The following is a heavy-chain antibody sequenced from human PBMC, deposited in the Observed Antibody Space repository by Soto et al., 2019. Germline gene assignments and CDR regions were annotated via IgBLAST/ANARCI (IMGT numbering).Heavy chain of an antibody. CDR2: ISYNGNKK. J-gene: IGHJ4*02. D-gene: IGHD3-22*01. Sequence: QVQLVESGGGVVQAGGSLRLSCAASGFAFSTSVIHWVRQAPGKGLEWMAHISYNGNKKHYADSVKGRFTVSRDISASTLYLQMNSLRAEATAVYYCARDQFEDGRGHYDHWGQGTLVSVSS. CDR1: GFAFSTSV. V-gene: IGHV3-30*03. CDR3: ARDQFEDGRGHYDH.